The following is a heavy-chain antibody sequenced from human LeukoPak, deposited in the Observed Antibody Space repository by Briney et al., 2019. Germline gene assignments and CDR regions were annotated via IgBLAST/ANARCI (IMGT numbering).Heavy chain of an antibody. V-gene: IGHV3-74*01. Sequence: PGGSLRLSCAASGFTFSSYWMHWVRQVPGEGLVWVSHVNFDGSSTSYADSVKGRFTISRDNAKNTLYLQMNSLGAEDTAVYYCARVAIDSTGYLFDYWGQGTPVTVSS. CDR2: VNFDGSST. D-gene: IGHD3-22*01. CDR3: ARVAIDSTGYLFDY. J-gene: IGHJ4*02. CDR1: GFTFSSYW.